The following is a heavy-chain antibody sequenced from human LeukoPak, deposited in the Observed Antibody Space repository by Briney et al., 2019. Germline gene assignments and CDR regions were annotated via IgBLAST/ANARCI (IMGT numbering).Heavy chain of an antibody. D-gene: IGHD6-13*01. CDR3: ARASTAAGQPADFDY. CDR1: GFTFTKYW. CDR2: INYDGSDK. J-gene: IGHJ4*02. Sequence: PGGSLRLSCVASGFTFTKYWMGWVRQAPGKGLEWVANINYDGSDKYYVDSVKGRFTISRDNAKNSLSLQMNSLRAEDTAVYYCARASTAAGQPADFDYWGQGTLVTVSS. V-gene: IGHV3-7*01.